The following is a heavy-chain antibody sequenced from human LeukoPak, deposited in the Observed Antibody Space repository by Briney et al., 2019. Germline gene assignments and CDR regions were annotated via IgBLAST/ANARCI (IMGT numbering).Heavy chain of an antibody. CDR2: IYYSGST. CDR3: ARGQACSSTSCYAIWFDP. D-gene: IGHD2-2*01. CDR1: GGSISSSSYY. Sequence: SETLSLTCTVSGGSISSSSYYWGWIRQPPGKGLEWIGSIYYSGSTYYNPSLKSRVTISVDTSKNQFSLKLSSVTAADTAVYYCARGQACSSTSCYAIWFDPWGQGTLVTVSS. V-gene: IGHV4-39*01. J-gene: IGHJ5*02.